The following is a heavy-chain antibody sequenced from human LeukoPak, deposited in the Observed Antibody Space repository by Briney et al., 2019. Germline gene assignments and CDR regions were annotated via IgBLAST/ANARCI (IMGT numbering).Heavy chain of an antibody. CDR2: INPNSGGT. J-gene: IGHJ4*02. D-gene: IGHD1-26*01. V-gene: IGHV1-2*02. CDR3: AKEDSGFQYYFDY. Sequence: ASVKVSCKASGYTFTGYYMHWVRQAPGQGLEWMGWINPNSGGTNYAQKFQGRVTMTRDTSISTAYMELSRLRSDDTAVYYCAKEDSGFQYYFDYWGQGTLVTVSS. CDR1: GYTFTGYY.